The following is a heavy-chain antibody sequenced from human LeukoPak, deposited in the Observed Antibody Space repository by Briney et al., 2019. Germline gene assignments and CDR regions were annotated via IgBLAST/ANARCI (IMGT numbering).Heavy chain of an antibody. CDR3: ARGYDSSGYYYPWHY. D-gene: IGHD3-22*01. J-gene: IGHJ4*02. CDR1: GFTFSSHA. Sequence: PGGSLRLSCAASGFTFSSHAMSWVRQAPGKGLEWVSTVSGGGGSTYYADSVKGRFTISRDSSKNTLYLQMNSLRAEDTAVYYCARGYDSSGYYYPWHYWGQGTLVTVSS. CDR2: VSGGGGST. V-gene: IGHV3-23*01.